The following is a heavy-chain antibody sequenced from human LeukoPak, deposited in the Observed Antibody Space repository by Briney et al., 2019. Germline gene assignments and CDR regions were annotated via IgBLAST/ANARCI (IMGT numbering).Heavy chain of an antibody. CDR1: GGSISSGSYY. CDR2: IYYSGST. Sequence: PSETLSLTCTVSGGSISSGSYYWSWIRQPPGKGLEWIGYIYYSGSTNYNPSLKSRVTISVDTSKNQFSLELSSVTAADTAVYYCARDRIKGLWFGELLHWGQGTLVTVSS. D-gene: IGHD3-10*01. V-gene: IGHV4-61*01. J-gene: IGHJ4*02. CDR3: ARDRIKGLWFGELLH.